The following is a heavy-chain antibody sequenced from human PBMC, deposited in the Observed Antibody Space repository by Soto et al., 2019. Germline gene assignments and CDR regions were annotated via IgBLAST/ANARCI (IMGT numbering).Heavy chain of an antibody. V-gene: IGHV1-8*01. Sequence: ASVKVSCKASGYTFTSYDINWVRQATGQGLEWMGWMNPNSGNTGYAQKFQGRVTMTRNTSISTAYMELSSLRSEDTAVYYCARGRYFDWLLYLYWFDPWGQGTLVTVS. J-gene: IGHJ5*02. CDR2: MNPNSGNT. D-gene: IGHD3-9*01. CDR3: ARGRYFDWLLYLYWFDP. CDR1: GYTFTSYD.